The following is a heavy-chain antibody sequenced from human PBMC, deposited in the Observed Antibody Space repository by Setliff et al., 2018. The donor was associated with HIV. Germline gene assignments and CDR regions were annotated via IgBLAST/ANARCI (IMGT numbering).Heavy chain of an antibody. CDR3: ARAHFLVAMTRNWFDP. D-gene: IGHD5-12*01. CDR1: GYTFTDFY. J-gene: IGHJ5*02. V-gene: IGHV1-2*06. Sequence: VASVKVSCKASGYTFTDFYIHWARQAPGQGLEWIGRINPKSGVADYLKKFQGRVTMTTDTSTNTAHMELIRPRFDDTAVYYCARAHFLVAMTRNWFDPWGQGTLVTVSS. CDR2: INPKSGVA.